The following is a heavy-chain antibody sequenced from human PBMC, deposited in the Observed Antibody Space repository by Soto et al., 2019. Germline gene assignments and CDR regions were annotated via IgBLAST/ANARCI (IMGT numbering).Heavy chain of an antibody. CDR1: GFPLSSYA. CDR2: ISYDGSNK. CDR3: AKGPYSSGWAGYFDY. D-gene: IGHD6-19*01. Sequence: PVGSLRLSCAASGFPLSSYAMHWARQAPGKGLEWVAVISYDGSNKYYADSVKGRFTISRDNSKNTLYLQMNSLRAEDTAVYYCAKGPYSSGWAGYFDYWGQGTLVTVSS. V-gene: IGHV3-30*18. J-gene: IGHJ4*02.